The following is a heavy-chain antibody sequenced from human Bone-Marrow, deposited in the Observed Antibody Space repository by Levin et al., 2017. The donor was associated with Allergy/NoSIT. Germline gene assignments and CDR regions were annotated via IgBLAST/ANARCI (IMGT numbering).Heavy chain of an antibody. CDR1: GGSINIDGYS. D-gene: IGHD3-16*01. V-gene: IGHV4-30-2*01. J-gene: IGHJ4*02. CDR3: ARGGKLWLSSAFDY. Sequence: KPSETLSLTCSVSGGSINIDGYSWSWIRQPPGTGLEWIGYAYHGGSTYYNSSLKSRVSISIDSSKNQFSLKITSVSAADTAVYYCARGGKLWLSSAFDYWGQGSLVTVSS. CDR2: AYHGGST.